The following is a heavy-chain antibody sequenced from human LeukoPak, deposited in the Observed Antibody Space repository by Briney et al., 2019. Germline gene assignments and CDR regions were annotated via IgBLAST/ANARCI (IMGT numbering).Heavy chain of an antibody. CDR1: GFSFSSYA. V-gene: IGHV3-23*01. CDR2: ICGSSSST. D-gene: IGHD2-15*01. J-gene: IGHJ4*02. Sequence: PGGSLRLSCAASGFSFSSYAMNWVRQAPGKGLEWVSVICGSSSSTYYVDSVKGRFTISRDNSKNTLYLQMNSLRAEDTAIYYCAKGSGGSCHSATDYWRQGTLVTVSS. CDR3: AKGSGGSCHSATDY.